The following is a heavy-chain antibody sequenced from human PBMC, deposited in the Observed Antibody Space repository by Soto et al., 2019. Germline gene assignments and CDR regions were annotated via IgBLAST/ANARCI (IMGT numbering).Heavy chain of an antibody. V-gene: IGHV4-59*01. CDR3: ASRYSRIFAY. Sequence: SETLSLTCTVSGGSISSYYWSWIRQPPGKGLEWIGYIYYSGSTNYNPSLKSRVTISVDTSKNQFSLKLSSVTAADPAVYYCASRYSRIFAYRAQGTLVPVSS. D-gene: IGHD6-13*01. CDR1: GGSISSYY. J-gene: IGHJ4*02. CDR2: IYYSGST.